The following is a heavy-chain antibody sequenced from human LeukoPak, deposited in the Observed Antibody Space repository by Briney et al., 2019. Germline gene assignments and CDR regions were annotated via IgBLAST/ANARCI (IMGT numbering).Heavy chain of an antibody. CDR1: GGSISSSSYY. CDR3: ARTKEYNWNYRYYFDF. CDR2: INYSGST. D-gene: IGHD1-7*01. Sequence: SETLSLTCTVSGGSISSSSYYWGWIRQPPGKGLEWIGSINYSGSTYYNPSLKSRVTVSVDTSKNQFSLKLSSVTAADTAVYYCARTKEYNWNYRYYFDFWGQGTLVTVSS. V-gene: IGHV4-39*01. J-gene: IGHJ4*02.